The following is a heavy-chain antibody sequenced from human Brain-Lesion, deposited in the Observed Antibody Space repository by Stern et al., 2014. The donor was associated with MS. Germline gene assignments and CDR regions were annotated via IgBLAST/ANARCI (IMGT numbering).Heavy chain of an antibody. CDR3: ARFPASRPHVFDS. CDR2: SDHSGST. J-gene: IGHJ4*02. D-gene: IGHD6-13*01. Sequence: VQLVESGPGLVKPSGTLSLTCAVSGGSISSSNWWSWVRQSPGKGLEWIGESDHSGSTIYNPSLKSRVTVSVDKPKNPFPLTLRSVTAADTAVYFCARFPASRPHVFDSWGQGTLVTVSS. V-gene: IGHV4-4*02. CDR1: GGSISSSNW.